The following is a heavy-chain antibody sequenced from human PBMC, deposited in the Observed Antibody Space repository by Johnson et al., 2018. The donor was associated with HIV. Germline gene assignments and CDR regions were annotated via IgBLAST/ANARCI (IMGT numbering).Heavy chain of an antibody. V-gene: IGHV3-7*01. CDR2: IKQDGSEK. CDR3: AREGYYDSSGYYSI. D-gene: IGHD3-22*01. CDR1: GFTFSSYW. Sequence: VQLVESGGGLVQPGGSLRLSCAASGFTFSSYWMSWVRQAPGKGVEWVANIKQDGSEKYYVDSVKGRFSISRDNAKNSLYLQMNSLRAEDTAVYYCAREGYYDSSGYYSIWGQGTMVTVSS. J-gene: IGHJ3*02.